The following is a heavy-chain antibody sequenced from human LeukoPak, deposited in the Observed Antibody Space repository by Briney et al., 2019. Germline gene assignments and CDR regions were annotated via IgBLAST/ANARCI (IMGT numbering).Heavy chain of an antibody. D-gene: IGHD3-10*01. CDR3: ARDKYYYGSGHGLYYYYGMDV. CDR1: GYSFTSYS. CDR2: IYPGDSDT. V-gene: IGHV5-51*01. J-gene: IGHJ6*02. Sequence: GESLKISCKGSGYSFTSYSIGWVRQMPGKGLEWMGIIYPGDSDTRYSPSFQGQVTISADKSISTAYLQWSSLKASDTAMYYCARDKYYYGSGHGLYYYYGMDVWGQGTTVTVSS.